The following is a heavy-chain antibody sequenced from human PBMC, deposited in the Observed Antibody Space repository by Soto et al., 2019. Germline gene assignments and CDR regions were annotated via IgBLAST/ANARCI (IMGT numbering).Heavy chain of an antibody. Sequence: ASVKVSCKASGYTFTSYGISWVRQATGQGLEWMGWMNPNSGNTGYAQKFQGRVTMTRNTSISTAYMELSSLRSEDTAVYYCARGHYCSSTSCYAGEFDYWGQGTLVTVSS. V-gene: IGHV1-8*02. D-gene: IGHD2-2*01. J-gene: IGHJ4*02. CDR2: MNPNSGNT. CDR1: GYTFTSYG. CDR3: ARGHYCSSTSCYAGEFDY.